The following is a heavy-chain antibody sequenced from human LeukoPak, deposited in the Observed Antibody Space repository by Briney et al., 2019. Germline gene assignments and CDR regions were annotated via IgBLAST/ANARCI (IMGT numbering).Heavy chain of an antibody. V-gene: IGHV3-23*01. CDR3: AIALDYYDSSGYSSDAFDI. D-gene: IGHD3-22*01. J-gene: IGHJ3*02. Sequence: GGSLRLSCAASGFTFSSYAMSWVRQAPGKGLEWVSAISGSGGSTYYADSVKGRFTISRDNSKNTLYLQMNSLRAEDTAVYYCAIALDYYDSSGYSSDAFDIWGQGTMVTVSS. CDR1: GFTFSSYA. CDR2: ISGSGGST.